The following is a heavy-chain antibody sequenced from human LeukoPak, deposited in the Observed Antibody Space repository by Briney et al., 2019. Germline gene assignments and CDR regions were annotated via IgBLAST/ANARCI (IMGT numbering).Heavy chain of an antibody. J-gene: IGHJ4*02. CDR1: GGSISSSNW. V-gene: IGHV4-30-4*01. CDR3: ARGGYSYGPDDY. CDR2: IYYSGST. D-gene: IGHD5-18*01. Sequence: PSETLSLTCAVSGGSISSSNWWSWVRQPPGKGLAWIGYIYYSGSTYYNPSLKSRVTISVDTPKNQFSLKLSSVTAADTAVYYCARGGYSYGPDDYWGQGTLVTVSS.